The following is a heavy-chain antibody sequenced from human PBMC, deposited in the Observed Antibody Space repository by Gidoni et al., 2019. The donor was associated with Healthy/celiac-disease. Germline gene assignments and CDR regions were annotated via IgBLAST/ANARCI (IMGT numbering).Heavy chain of an antibody. CDR3: ARREDTAAPLDY. CDR1: GFTFISYG. Sequence: QVQLVESGGGVVQPGRSLSLSCAASGFTFISYGMHWVRQAPGKGLEWVAVIWYDGSNKYYADSVKGRFTISRDNSKNTLYLQMNSLRAEDTAVYYCARREDTAAPLDYWGQGTLVTVSS. CDR2: IWYDGSNK. D-gene: IGHD5-18*01. J-gene: IGHJ4*02. V-gene: IGHV3-33*01.